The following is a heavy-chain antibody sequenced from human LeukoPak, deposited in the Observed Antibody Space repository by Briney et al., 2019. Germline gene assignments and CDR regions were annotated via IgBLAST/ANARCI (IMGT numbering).Heavy chain of an antibody. D-gene: IGHD3-10*01. CDR1: GFTFSSYA. CDR3: AKELWLGDRRGYYFDY. Sequence: GGSLRLSCAASGFTFSSYAMSWVRQAPGKGLEWVSAISGSGGSTYYADSVKGRFTISRDNSKNTLYLQMNSLRAEDTAVYYCAKELWLGDRRGYYFDYWGQGTLVTVSS. V-gene: IGHV3-23*01. CDR2: ISGSGGST. J-gene: IGHJ4*02.